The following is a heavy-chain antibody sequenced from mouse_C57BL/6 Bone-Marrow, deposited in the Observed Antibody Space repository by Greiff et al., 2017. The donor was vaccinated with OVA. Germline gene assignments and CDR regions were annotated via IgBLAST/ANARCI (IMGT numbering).Heavy chain of an antibody. CDR1: GYTFTDHI. V-gene: IGHV1-11*01. J-gene: IGHJ3*01. CDR2: IYPVSGET. CDR3: GRVILSDYTWFAY. D-gene: IGHD2-4*01. Sequence: QVHVKQSGAELASPGASVTLSCKASGYTFTDHIMNWVKKRPGQGLEWIGRIYPVSGETNYNQKFMGKATFSVDRSSSTVYMVLNSLTSEDPAVYYCGRVILSDYTWFAYWGQGTLVTVSA.